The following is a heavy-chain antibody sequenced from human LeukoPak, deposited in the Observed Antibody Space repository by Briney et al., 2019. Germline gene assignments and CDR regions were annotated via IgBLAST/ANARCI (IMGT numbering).Heavy chain of an antibody. CDR1: GFTFSSYS. CDR3: ARGRMITFGGVIPSFDY. J-gene: IGHJ4*02. Sequence: GGSLRLSCAASGFTFSSYSMNWVRQAPGKGLEWVSSISSSSSYIYYADSVKGRFTISGDNAKNSLYLQMNSLRAEDTAVYYCARGRMITFGGVIPSFDYWGQGTLVTVSS. V-gene: IGHV3-21*01. D-gene: IGHD3-16*02. CDR2: ISSSSSYI.